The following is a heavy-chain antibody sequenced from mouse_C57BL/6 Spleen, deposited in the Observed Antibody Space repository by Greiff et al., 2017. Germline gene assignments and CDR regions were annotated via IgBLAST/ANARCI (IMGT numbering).Heavy chain of an antibody. CDR2: IHPNSGST. V-gene: IGHV1-64*01. J-gene: IGHJ2*01. CDR1: GYTFTSYW. Sequence: QVQLQQPGAELVKPGASVKLSCKASGYTFTSYWMHWVKQRPGQGLEWIGMIHPNSGSTNYNEKFKSKATLTVDISSSTAYLRRSSLTAEDSAVYYCARSSYYYGSYFDYWGQGTTLTVSS. D-gene: IGHD1-1*01. CDR3: ARSSYYYGSYFDY.